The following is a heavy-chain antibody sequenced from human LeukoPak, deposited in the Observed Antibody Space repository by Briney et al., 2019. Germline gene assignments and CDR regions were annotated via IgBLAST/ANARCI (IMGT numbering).Heavy chain of an antibody. CDR3: TKADSSGWYLSGDY. J-gene: IGHJ4*02. CDR2: ISGGGDST. D-gene: IGHD6-19*01. V-gene: IGHV3-43*02. Sequence: PGGSLRLSCAASGFTFGDYAMHWVRQVPGKGLEWVSLISGGGDSTYYADSVKGRFTISRDNSKNSLYLQMNSLGTEDTALYYCTKADSSGWYLSGDYWGQGTLVTVSS. CDR1: GFTFGDYA.